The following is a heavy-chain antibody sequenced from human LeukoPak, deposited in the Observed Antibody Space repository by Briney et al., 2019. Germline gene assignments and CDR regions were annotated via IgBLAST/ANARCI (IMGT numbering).Heavy chain of an antibody. CDR2: TYYRSKWYN. V-gene: IGHV6-1*01. CDR1: GDSVSSNSAA. D-gene: IGHD5-12*01. Sequence: SQTLSLTCAISGDSVSSNSAAWNWIRQSPSRGLEWLGRTYYRSKWYNDYAVSVKSRITINPDTSKNQFSLQLNSVTPEDTAVYYCAGGGYSGYDWLLDYWGQGTLVTVSS. CDR3: AGGGYSGYDWLLDY. J-gene: IGHJ4*02.